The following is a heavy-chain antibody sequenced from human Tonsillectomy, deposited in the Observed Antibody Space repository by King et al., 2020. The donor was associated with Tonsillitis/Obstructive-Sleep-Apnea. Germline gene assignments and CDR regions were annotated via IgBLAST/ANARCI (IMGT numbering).Heavy chain of an antibody. J-gene: IGHJ3*02. CDR3: ARVTYDFWSGYPLDI. Sequence: QLVQSGAEVKKPGDSVTVSCKASGYTFTSYAMHWVRQAPGQRLEWMGWINAGNGNTKYSQKFQGRVTITRDTSASTAYMELSSLRSEDTAVYYCARVTYDFWSGYPLDIWGQGTMVTVSS. V-gene: IGHV1-3*01. CDR2: INAGNGNT. D-gene: IGHD3-3*01. CDR1: GYTFTSYA.